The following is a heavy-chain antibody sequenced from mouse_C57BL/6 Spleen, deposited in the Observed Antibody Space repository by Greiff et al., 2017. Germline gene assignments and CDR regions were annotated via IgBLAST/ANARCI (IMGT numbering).Heavy chain of an antibody. CDR2: IYPGNSDT. Sequence: EVKLQESGTVLARPGASVKMSCKTSGYTFTSYWMHWVKQRPGQGLEWIGAIYPGNSDTSYNQKFKGKAKLTAVTSASTAYMELSSLTNEDSAVYYCTRCPKIYYGYDGDYYAMDYWGQGTSVTVSS. V-gene: IGHV1-5*01. J-gene: IGHJ4*01. CDR1: GYTFTSYW. CDR3: TRCPKIYYGYDGDYYAMDY. D-gene: IGHD2-2*01.